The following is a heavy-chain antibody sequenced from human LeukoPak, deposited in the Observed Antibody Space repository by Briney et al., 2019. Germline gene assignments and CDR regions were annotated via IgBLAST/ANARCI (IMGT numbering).Heavy chain of an antibody. CDR3: AQARGDTNWTFDY. D-gene: IGHD1-1*01. J-gene: IGHJ4*02. CDR2: ITVRGGDT. CDR1: GFTFSNSA. Sequence: PGGSLRLSCAASGFTFSNSAMSWVRQAPGKGLEWVSVITVRGGDTQSAESVKGRFTISRDNSRNTLYLQMNSLRADDTAIYYCAQARGDTNWTFDYWGQGALVTVSS. V-gene: IGHV3-23*01.